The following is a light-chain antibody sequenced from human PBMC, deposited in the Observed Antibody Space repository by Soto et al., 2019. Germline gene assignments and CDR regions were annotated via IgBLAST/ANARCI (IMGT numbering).Light chain of an antibody. CDR3: QSYDSSLSGVL. J-gene: IGLJ2*01. CDR2: GNS. CDR1: SSNIGAGYD. V-gene: IGLV1-40*01. Sequence: QSVLTQPPSVSGAPGQRGTISCTGSSSNIGAGYDVHWYQQLPGTAPKLIIYGNSNRPSGVPDRFSGSKSGTSASLAITGLQAEDEADYYCQSYDSSLSGVLFGGGTKLTVL.